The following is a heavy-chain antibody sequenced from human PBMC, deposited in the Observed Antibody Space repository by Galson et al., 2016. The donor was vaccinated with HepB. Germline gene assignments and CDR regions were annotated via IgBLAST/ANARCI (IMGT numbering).Heavy chain of an antibody. J-gene: IGHJ4*02. CDR2: ISGRGSSP. Sequence: SLRLSCAASGFTFSSYAMSWVRQAPGKGLEWVSAISGRGSSPYYADSVKGRFTISRDNSKNTVHLQMNSMRAEGTAVYYCAKFLNYYDSSGYSAELDYWGQGTLVTVSS. CDR1: GFTFSSYA. CDR3: AKFLNYYDSSGYSAELDY. D-gene: IGHD3-22*01. V-gene: IGHV3-23*01.